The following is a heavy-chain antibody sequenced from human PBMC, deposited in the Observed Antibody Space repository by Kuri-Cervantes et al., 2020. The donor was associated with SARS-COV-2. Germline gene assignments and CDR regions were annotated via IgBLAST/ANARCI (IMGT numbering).Heavy chain of an antibody. J-gene: IGHJ6*03. CDR3: AKVVSYRYYYYMDV. CDR1: GFTFSSYG. V-gene: IGHV3-30*02. D-gene: IGHD1-26*01. CDR2: IRYDGSNK. Sequence: GESLKISCAASGFTFSSYGMHWVRQAPGEGLEWVAFIRYDGSNKYYADSVKGRFTISRDNSKNTLYLQMNSLRAEDTAVYYCAKVVSYRYYYYMDVWGKGTTVTVSS.